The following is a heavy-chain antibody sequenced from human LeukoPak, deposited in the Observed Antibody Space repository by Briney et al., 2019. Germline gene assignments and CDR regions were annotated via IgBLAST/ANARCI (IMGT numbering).Heavy chain of an antibody. Sequence: GGSLRLSCAASGFTFSNAWMSWVRQAPGKGLEWVSAISGSGGSTYYADSVKGRFTISRDNSKNTLYLQMNSLRAEDTAVYYCAKEIQTRDWYFDLWGRGTLVTVSS. CDR3: AKEIQTRDWYFDL. D-gene: IGHD1/OR15-1a*01. J-gene: IGHJ2*01. CDR2: ISGSGGST. V-gene: IGHV3-23*01. CDR1: GFTFSNAW.